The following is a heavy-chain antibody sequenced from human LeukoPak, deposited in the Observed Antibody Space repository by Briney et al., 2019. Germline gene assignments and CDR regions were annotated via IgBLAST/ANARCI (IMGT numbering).Heavy chain of an antibody. CDR3: ASPTAVAAAYASDI. J-gene: IGHJ3*02. CDR1: GGSISSSSYY. Sequence: SETLSLTCTVSGGSISSSSYYWGWIRQPPGKGLEWIGSIYYSGSTYYNPSLKSRVTISVDTSKNQFSLKLSSVTAADTAVYYCASPTAVAAAYASDIWGQGTMVTVSS. D-gene: IGHD6-13*01. V-gene: IGHV4-39*07. CDR2: IYYSGST.